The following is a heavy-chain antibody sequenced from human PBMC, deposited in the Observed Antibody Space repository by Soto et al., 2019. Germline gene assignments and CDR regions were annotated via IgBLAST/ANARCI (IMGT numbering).Heavy chain of an antibody. CDR2: INSDGSST. Sequence: EVQLVESGGGLVQPGGSLRLSCAASGFTFSSYWMHWVRQAPGKGLVWVSRINSDGSSTSYADSVKGRFTISRDNAKNTPYLQMNSLRAEDTAVYYCAIVMVRGWDYYYMDVWGKGTTVTVSS. J-gene: IGHJ6*03. V-gene: IGHV3-74*01. D-gene: IGHD3-10*01. CDR1: GFTFSSYW. CDR3: AIVMVRGWDYYYMDV.